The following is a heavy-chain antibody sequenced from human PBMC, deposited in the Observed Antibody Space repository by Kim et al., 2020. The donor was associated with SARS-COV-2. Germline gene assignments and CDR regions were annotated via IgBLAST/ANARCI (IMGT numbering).Heavy chain of an antibody. CDR3: ARERIAVVGTGWFDP. V-gene: IGHV3-30*01. D-gene: IGHD6-13*01. Sequence: DSVKGRFTISRDNSKNTLYLQINSLRAEDTAVYYCARERIAVVGTGWFDPWGQGTLVTVSS. J-gene: IGHJ5*02.